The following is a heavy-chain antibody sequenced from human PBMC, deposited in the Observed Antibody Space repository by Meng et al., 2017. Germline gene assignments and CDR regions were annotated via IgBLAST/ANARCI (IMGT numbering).Heavy chain of an antibody. CDR2: INHSGST. V-gene: IGHV4-34*01. Sequence: QLRAEGAGCLNHTETLSPTVAVYGGSFSGYYWSWIRQPPGKGLEWIGEINHSGSTNYNPSLKSRVTISVDTSKNQFSLKLSSVTAADTAVYYCARKFTMVRGIYNWFDPWGQGTLVTASS. CDR1: GGSFSGYY. D-gene: IGHD3-10*01. CDR3: ARKFTMVRGIYNWFDP. J-gene: IGHJ5*02.